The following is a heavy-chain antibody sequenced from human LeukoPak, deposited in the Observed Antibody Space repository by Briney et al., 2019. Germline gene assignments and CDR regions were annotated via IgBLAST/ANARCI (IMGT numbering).Heavy chain of an antibody. Sequence: ASVKVSCKASGYTFSDYYIHWVRQAPGQGLEWVGWINPKTGGTDYAQRFQGSVTMTRDTSINTAYVELNRLKFDDTAVFYCARARGLIYSDYDLFDYWGQGTLVTVSS. CDR2: INPKTGGT. D-gene: IGHD5-12*01. J-gene: IGHJ4*02. V-gene: IGHV1-2*02. CDR3: ARARGLIYSDYDLFDY. CDR1: GYTFSDYY.